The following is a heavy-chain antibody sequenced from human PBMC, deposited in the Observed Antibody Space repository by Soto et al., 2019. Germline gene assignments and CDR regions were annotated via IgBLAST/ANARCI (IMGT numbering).Heavy chain of an antibody. V-gene: IGHV1-46*01. J-gene: IGHJ4*02. CDR3: ARVLGNPDY. CDR1: GYTFTSYY. CDR2: INPSGGST. D-gene: IGHD4-4*01. Sequence: ASVEVSCKASGYTFTSYYMHWVRQAPGQGLEWMGIINPSGGSTSYAQKFQGRVTMTRDTSTSTAYMELSSLRSEDKAVYYCARVLGNPDYWGQGTLVTVSS.